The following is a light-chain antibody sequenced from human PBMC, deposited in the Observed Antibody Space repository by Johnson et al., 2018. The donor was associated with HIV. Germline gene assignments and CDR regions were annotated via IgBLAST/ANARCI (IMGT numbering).Light chain of an antibody. Sequence: QSMLTQPPSVSAAPGQKVTISCSGSSSNIGNNYVSWYQQLPGTAPKLLIYDNNKRPSGIPDRFSGSKSGTSATLGITGLQTGDEADYYCGTWDSSLSAEAVFGSGTKVTVL. CDR2: DNN. CDR1: SSNIGNNY. V-gene: IGLV1-51*01. CDR3: GTWDSSLSAEAV. J-gene: IGLJ1*01.